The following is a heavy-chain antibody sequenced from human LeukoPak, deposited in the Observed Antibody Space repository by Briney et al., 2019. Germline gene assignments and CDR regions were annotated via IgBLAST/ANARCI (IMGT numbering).Heavy chain of an antibody. CDR1: GYSISSGYF. V-gene: IGHV4-38-2*02. CDR3: ARGRDCSSTSCQSFDY. D-gene: IGHD2-2*01. CDR2: VYHVGTT. Sequence: PSETLSLTCTVSGYSISSGYFWGWIRQPPGKGLEWIGVYHVGTTDYNPSLKSRVTISVDTSKNQFSLKLSSVTAADTAVYYCARGRDCSSTSCQSFDYWGQGTLVTVSS. J-gene: IGHJ4*02.